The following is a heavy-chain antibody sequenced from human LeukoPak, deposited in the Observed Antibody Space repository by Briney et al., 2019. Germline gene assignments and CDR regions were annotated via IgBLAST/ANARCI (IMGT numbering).Heavy chain of an antibody. D-gene: IGHD6-13*01. V-gene: IGHV1-69*13. Sequence: SVKVSCKASGYTFTSYDINWVRQATGQGLEWMGGIIPIFGTANYAQKFQGRVTITADESTSTAYMGLSSLRSEDTAVYYCARASPIGAGGGVDYWGQGTLVTVSS. J-gene: IGHJ4*02. CDR1: GYTFTSYD. CDR3: ARASPIGAGGGVDY. CDR2: IIPIFGTA.